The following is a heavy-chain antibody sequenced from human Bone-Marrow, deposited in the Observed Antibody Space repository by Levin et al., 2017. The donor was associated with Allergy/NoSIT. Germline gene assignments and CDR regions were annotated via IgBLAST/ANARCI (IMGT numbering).Heavy chain of an antibody. Sequence: SCAASGFTFSSYWMSWVRQAPGKGLEWVANIKQDGSEKYYVDSVKGRFTVSRDNAKNSLYLQMNSLRAEDTAVYYCARDLGVAAAGYYYYYMDVWGKGTTVTVSS. CDR3: ARDLGVAAAGYYYYYMDV. CDR1: GFTFSSYW. CDR2: IKQDGSEK. V-gene: IGHV3-7*01. J-gene: IGHJ6*03. D-gene: IGHD6-13*01.